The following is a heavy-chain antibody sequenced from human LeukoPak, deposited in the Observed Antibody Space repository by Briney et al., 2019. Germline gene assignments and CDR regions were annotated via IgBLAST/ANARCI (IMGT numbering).Heavy chain of an antibody. CDR3: GKTTTGYSSGRYPGWPVDY. CDR2: IFGSGGSA. D-gene: IGHD6-19*01. J-gene: IGHJ4*02. V-gene: IGHV3-23*01. Sequence: GGSLRLSCAASGFTFNSYAMYWVRQAPGKGLEWVSGIFGSGGSAHYGDSVKGRFTISRDNSKNTVYLQMDSLRVEDTAVYYCGKTTTGYSSGRYPGWPVDYWGQGTLVTVSS. CDR1: GFTFNSYA.